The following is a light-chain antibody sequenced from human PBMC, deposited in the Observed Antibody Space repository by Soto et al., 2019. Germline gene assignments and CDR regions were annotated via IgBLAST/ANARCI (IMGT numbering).Light chain of an antibody. CDR2: AAS. Sequence: DIPMTQSPSSLSASVGDRVTLTCRASQEISTYLAWYQQRPAKVPTLLIYAASTLQSGVPSRFSGSGSGTDFTLTISSLQPEDVASYYCQQYHSAPWTFGQGTKVEIK. J-gene: IGKJ1*01. CDR1: QEISTY. V-gene: IGKV1-27*01. CDR3: QQYHSAPWT.